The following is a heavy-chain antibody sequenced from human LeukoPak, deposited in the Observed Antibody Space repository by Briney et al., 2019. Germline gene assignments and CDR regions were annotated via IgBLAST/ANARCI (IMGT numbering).Heavy chain of an antibody. CDR3: ARDHDDGYNFVAY. J-gene: IGHJ4*02. D-gene: IGHD5-24*01. Sequence: PGRSLRLSCAASGFTFSSYAMHWVRQAPGKGLEWVAVISYDGSNKYYADSVKGRFTISRDNSKNTLYLQMNSLRAEDTAVYYCARDHDDGYNFVAYWGQGTLVTVSS. CDR1: GFTFSSYA. V-gene: IGHV3-30*04. CDR2: ISYDGSNK.